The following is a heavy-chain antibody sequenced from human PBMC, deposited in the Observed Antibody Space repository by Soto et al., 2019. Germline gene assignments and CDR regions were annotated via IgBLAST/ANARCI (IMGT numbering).Heavy chain of an antibody. Sequence: EVQLVESGGGLVKPGGSLRLSCAASGFTFRSYSMNWVRQAPGKGLEWVSSISSSSSYIYYADSVKGRFTISRDNAKNSLYLQMNSLRAEDTAVYYCAVAVASWVDYWGQGTLVTVSS. CDR2: ISSSSSYI. J-gene: IGHJ4*02. CDR3: AVAVASWVDY. D-gene: IGHD6-19*01. CDR1: GFTFRSYS. V-gene: IGHV3-21*01.